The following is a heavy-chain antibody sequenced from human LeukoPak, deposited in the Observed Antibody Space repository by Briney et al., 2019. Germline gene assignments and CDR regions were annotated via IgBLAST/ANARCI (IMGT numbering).Heavy chain of an antibody. CDR3: ATAEGGGPMEPDY. D-gene: IGHD1-1*01. CDR2: ISSSSSYI. V-gene: IGHV3-21*01. Sequence: GGSLRLSCAASGFTFSSYSMNWVRQAPGKGLEWVSSISSSSSYIYYADSVKGRFTISRDNAKNSLYLQMNSLRAEDTAVYYCATAEGGGPMEPDYWGQGTPVTVSS. CDR1: GFTFSSYS. J-gene: IGHJ4*02.